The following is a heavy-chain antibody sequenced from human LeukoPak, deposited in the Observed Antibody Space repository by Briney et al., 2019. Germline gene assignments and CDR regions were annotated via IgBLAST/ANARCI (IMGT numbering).Heavy chain of an antibody. CDR1: GFTFSSYA. CDR3: ARADLDY. J-gene: IGHJ4*02. Sequence: PGGSLRLSCAASGFTFSSYAMHWVRQAPGKGLEYVSAISSNGGSTYYANSVKGRFTISRDNSKNTLYLQMGSLRAEDMAVYYCARADLDYWGQGTLVTVSS. CDR2: ISSNGGST. V-gene: IGHV3-64*01.